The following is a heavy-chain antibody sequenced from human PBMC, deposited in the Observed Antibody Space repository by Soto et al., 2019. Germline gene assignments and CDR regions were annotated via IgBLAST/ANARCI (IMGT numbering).Heavy chain of an antibody. CDR2: INAGNGNT. Sequence: ASVKVSCKASGYTFTSYAMHWVRQAPGQRLEWMGWINAGNGNTKYSQKFQGRVTITRDTSASTAYMELSSLRSEETAVYFCARAITEGQLLSAYMDVWGKGTTVTVS. CDR1: GYTFTSYA. D-gene: IGHD2-2*01. J-gene: IGHJ6*03. CDR3: ARAITEGQLLSAYMDV. V-gene: IGHV1-3*01.